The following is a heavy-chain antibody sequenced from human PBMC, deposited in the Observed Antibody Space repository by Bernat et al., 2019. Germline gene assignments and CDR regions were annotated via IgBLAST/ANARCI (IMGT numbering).Heavy chain of an antibody. CDR1: GLTFGSHW. Sequence: EVQLVESGGGLVQPGGSLRLSCAVSGLTFGSHWMHWVRQAPGEGLVWVSRINSDGTTVNYAESVEGRFTISRDNSKNTLYLQMNSLRAEDTAVYYCAKDSEDAFDIWGQGTMVTVSS. CDR2: INSDGTTV. D-gene: IGHD1-26*01. CDR3: AKDSEDAFDI. V-gene: IGHV3-74*01. J-gene: IGHJ3*02.